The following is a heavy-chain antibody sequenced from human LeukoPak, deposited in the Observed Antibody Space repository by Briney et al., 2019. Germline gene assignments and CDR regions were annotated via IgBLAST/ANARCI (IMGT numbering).Heavy chain of an antibody. CDR2: ISWNSGNI. CDR3: AKDNGYGDNSGAFDI. Sequence: GGSLRLSCAASGFTLSMYAMSWVRQAPGKGLEWVSGISWNSGNIDYADSVKGRFTISRDNAKNSLYLQMNSLRPEDMALYYCAKDNGYGDNSGAFDIWGQGTMVTVSS. CDR1: GFTLSMYA. J-gene: IGHJ3*02. D-gene: IGHD4-23*01. V-gene: IGHV3-9*03.